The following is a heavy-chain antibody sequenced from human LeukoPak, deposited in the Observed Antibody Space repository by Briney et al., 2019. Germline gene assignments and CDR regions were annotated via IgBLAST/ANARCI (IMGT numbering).Heavy chain of an antibody. J-gene: IGHJ5*02. D-gene: IGHD1-7*01. CDR3: ARGSWLYNWNYRGPWFDP. CDR2: INHSGST. Sequence: SETLSLTCAVYGGSFSGYYWSWIRQPPGKGPEWIGEINHSGSTNYNPSLKSRVTISVDTSKNQFSLKLSSVTAADTAVYYCARGSWLYNWNYRGPWFDPWGQGTLVTVSS. V-gene: IGHV4-34*01. CDR1: GGSFSGYY.